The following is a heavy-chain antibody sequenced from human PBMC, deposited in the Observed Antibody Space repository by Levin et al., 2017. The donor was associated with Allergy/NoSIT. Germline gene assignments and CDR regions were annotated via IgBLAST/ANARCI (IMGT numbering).Heavy chain of an antibody. V-gene: IGHV5-51*01. Sequence: KRGESLKISCKGSGYSFTSYWIGWVRQMPGKGLEWMGIIYPGDSDTRYSPSFQGQVTISADKSISTAYLQWSSLKASDTAMYYCARLDSSGYGSSWDFDYWGQGTLVTGSS. CDR3: ARLDSSGYGSSWDFDY. J-gene: IGHJ4*02. CDR2: IYPGDSDT. CDR1: GYSFTSYW. D-gene: IGHD3-22*01.